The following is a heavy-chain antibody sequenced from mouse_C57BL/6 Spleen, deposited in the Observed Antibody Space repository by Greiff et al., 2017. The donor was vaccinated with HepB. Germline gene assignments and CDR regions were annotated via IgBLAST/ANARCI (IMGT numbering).Heavy chain of an antibody. CDR3: ARHDSNYVRYFDV. CDR2: ISSGGSYT. D-gene: IGHD2-5*01. CDR1: GFTFSSYG. Sequence: EVQLVESGGDLVKPGGSLKLSCAASGFTFSSYGMSWVRQTPDKRLEWVATISSGGSYTYYPDSVKGRFTISRDNAKNTLYLQMSSLKSEDTAMYYCARHDSNYVRYFDVWGTGTTVTVSS. J-gene: IGHJ1*03. V-gene: IGHV5-6*01.